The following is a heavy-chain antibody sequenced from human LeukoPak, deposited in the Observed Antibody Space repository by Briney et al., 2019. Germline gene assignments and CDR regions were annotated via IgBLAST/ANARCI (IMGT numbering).Heavy chain of an antibody. Sequence: PSETLSLTCAVYGDSFYDYYWSWIRQPPGKALEWIGEINHYGTPNYNASLKSRLSMSIDTSNNHFSLQMTSLTAADTALYFCARGLSRGVALAGVHW. CDR3: ARGLSRGVALAGVH. V-gene: IGHV4-34*01. CDR1: GDSFYDYY. D-gene: IGHD6-19*01. J-gene: IGHJ1*01. CDR2: INHYGTP.